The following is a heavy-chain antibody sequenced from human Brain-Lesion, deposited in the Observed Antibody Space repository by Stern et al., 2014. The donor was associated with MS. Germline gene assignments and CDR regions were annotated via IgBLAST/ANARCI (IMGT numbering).Heavy chain of an antibody. J-gene: IGHJ6*02. CDR3: ARGRVVPGFQYYATDV. CDR1: GGSISSGGYY. CDR2: IFNSGST. V-gene: IGHV4-61*02. Sequence: VQLVESGPGLVKPSQTLSLSCTVSGGSISSGGYYWSWIRQPAGKGLEWIGRIFNSGSTSYKPSLKSRVTKSIHTSQNQFSLRLNSMTAADTAVYYCARGRVVPGFQYYATDVWGQGTTVIVSS. D-gene: IGHD2-2*01.